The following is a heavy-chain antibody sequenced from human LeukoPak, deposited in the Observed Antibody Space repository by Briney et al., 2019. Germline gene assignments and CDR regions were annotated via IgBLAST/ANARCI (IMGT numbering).Heavy chain of an antibody. Sequence: KLSETLSLTCTVSGGSISSYYWSWIRQPAGKGLEWIGRIYTSGSTNYNPSLKSRVTMSVDTSKNQFSLKLSSVTAADTAVYYCARDTTVTTTTTGNFDIWGQGTMVTVSS. J-gene: IGHJ3*02. CDR2: IYTSGST. CDR1: GGSISSYY. V-gene: IGHV4-4*07. D-gene: IGHD4-17*01. CDR3: ARDTTVTTTTTGNFDI.